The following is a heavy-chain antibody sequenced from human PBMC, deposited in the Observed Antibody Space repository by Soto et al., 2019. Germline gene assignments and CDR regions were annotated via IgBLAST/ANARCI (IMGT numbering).Heavy chain of an antibody. CDR1: GGSISSSNW. Sequence: QVQLQESGPGLVKPSGTLSLTCAVSGGSISSSNWWSWVRQPPGKGLEWIGEIYHSGSTNYNPSPKSRATMAVDKSKNRFSLKLSSVTAADTAVYYCARVVTYGDPYYFDYWGQGTLVTVSS. J-gene: IGHJ4*02. D-gene: IGHD4-17*01. V-gene: IGHV4-4*02. CDR3: ARVVTYGDPYYFDY. CDR2: IYHSGST.